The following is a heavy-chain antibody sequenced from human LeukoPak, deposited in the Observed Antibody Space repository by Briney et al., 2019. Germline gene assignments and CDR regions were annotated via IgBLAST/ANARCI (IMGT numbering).Heavy chain of an antibody. CDR2: MYFGGDT. CDR1: GGSISSGGYY. V-gene: IGHV4-39*01. J-gene: IGHJ3*02. Sequence: PSETLSLTCTVSGGSISSGGYYWGWIRQPPGRGLEWIGSMYFGGDTYYNPSLKSRATISLDTSKNQVSLKLRSVTAADTAVYYCARRLAGYLGGFHIWGQGTMVTVSS. CDR3: ARRLAGYLGGFHI. D-gene: IGHD6-19*01.